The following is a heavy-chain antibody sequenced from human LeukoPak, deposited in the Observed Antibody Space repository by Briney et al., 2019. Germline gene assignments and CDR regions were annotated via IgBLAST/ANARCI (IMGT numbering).Heavy chain of an antibody. CDR3: PRVEGFSGWFWFDP. J-gene: IGHJ5*02. CDR2: IYYSGST. V-gene: IGHV4-59*01. D-gene: IGHD6-19*01. CDR1: GGSISSYY. Sequence: SETLSLTCTVSGGSISSYYWSWIRQPPGKGLEWIGYIYYSGSTNYNPSLKSRVTISVDTSKNQFSLKLSSVTAADTAVYYCPRVEGFSGWFWFDPWGQGTLVTVSS.